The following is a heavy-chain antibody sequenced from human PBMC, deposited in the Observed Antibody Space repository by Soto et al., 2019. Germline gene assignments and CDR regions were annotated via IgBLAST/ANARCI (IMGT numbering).Heavy chain of an antibody. Sequence: EVQLVESGGGVVKPGGSLRLSCAASGFSFTNAWMTWVRQAPGRGLEWVGRIKTKTYGETTEYAAPVKGRFIISRDDLKNTVYRQMNSLQTEDTAVYYCLTASGWEGGSGAFDIWGQGTMVTVSS. CDR1: GFSFTNAW. CDR2: IKTKTYGETT. V-gene: IGHV3-15*01. CDR3: LTASGWEGGSGAFDI. D-gene: IGHD6-19*01. J-gene: IGHJ3*02.